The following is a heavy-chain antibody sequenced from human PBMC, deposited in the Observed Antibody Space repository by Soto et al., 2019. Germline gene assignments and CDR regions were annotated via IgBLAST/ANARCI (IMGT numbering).Heavy chain of an antibody. D-gene: IGHD3-22*01. J-gene: IGHJ5*02. V-gene: IGHV1-69*12. Sequence: QVQLVQSGAEVKKPGSSVKVSCKASGGTFSSYAISWVRQAPGQGLEWMGGIIPIFGTANYAQKFQGRVTITADEATSHAYMGLSRLRSEDTVVYYCARSYFDRSGYYLNWFDPWGQGTLVTVSS. CDR2: IIPIFGTA. CDR1: GGTFSSYA. CDR3: ARSYFDRSGYYLNWFDP.